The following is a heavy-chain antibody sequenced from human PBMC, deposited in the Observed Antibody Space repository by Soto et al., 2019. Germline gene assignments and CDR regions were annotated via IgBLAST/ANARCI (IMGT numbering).Heavy chain of an antibody. D-gene: IGHD3-3*01. Sequence: ASVKVSCKASGYTFTSYAVHWVRQAPGQRLEWMGWINAGNGNTKYSQKFQGRVTITRDTSASTAYMELSSLRSEDTAVYYCARSSSITIFGVVIMDYYGMDVWGQGTTVTVSS. J-gene: IGHJ6*02. CDR3: ARSSSITIFGVVIMDYYGMDV. V-gene: IGHV1-3*01. CDR2: INAGNGNT. CDR1: GYTFTSYA.